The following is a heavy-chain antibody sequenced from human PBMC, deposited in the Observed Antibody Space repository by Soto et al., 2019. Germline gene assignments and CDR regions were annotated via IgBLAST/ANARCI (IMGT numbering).Heavy chain of an antibody. V-gene: IGHV1-69*01. CDR3: ESAGGGDRGRMVSPWCIEV. CDR2: ILPVFRTP. J-gene: IGHJ6*02. D-gene: IGHD2-8*01. CDR1: GDSFNTYA. Sequence: QVHLLQSGAAVKKPGSSLKVSCRASGDSFNTYAFNWFRLAPGRGLEWRGAILPVFRTPNYAQSFQCRLTIVADDSTCTVDRLLGRMSSEDTAVYHGESAGGGDRGRMVSPWCIEVCGQATTVIVSS.